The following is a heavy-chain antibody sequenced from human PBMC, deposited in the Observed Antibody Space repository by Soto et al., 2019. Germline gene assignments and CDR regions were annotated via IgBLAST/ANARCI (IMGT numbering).Heavy chain of an antibody. J-gene: IGHJ3*02. V-gene: IGHV3-23*04. CDR2: VSGSGSTT. D-gene: IGHD3-16*01. CDR1: GFTFDSFA. CDR3: ATLGQAFDI. Sequence: EVQLVESGGGLIEPGGSLRLSCAASGFTFDSFAMNWVRQAPGKGLEWVSSVSGSGSTTYYADSVKGRFIISRDNSKNTLYLHMKSLRVEDTAVYYCATLGQAFDIWGQGTIVSVSS.